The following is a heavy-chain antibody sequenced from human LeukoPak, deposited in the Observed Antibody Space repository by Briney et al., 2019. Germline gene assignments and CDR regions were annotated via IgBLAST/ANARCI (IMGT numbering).Heavy chain of an antibody. V-gene: IGHV1-2*04. CDR3: ARYCGGDCYSNYYYGMDV. CDR1: GYTFTGYY. CDR2: INPNSGGT. Sequence: ASVKVSCKASGYTFTGYYMHWVRQAPGQGLEWMGWINPNSGGTNYAQKFQGWVTMTRDTSISTAYMELSRLRSDDTAVYYCARYCGGDCYSNYYYGMDVWGQGTTVTVSS. D-gene: IGHD2-21*02. J-gene: IGHJ6*02.